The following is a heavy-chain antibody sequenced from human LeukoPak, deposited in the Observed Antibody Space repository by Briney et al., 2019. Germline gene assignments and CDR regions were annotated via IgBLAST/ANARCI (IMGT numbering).Heavy chain of an antibody. CDR2: TSGSGDST. CDR1: GFIFSTYA. D-gene: IGHD6-6*01. V-gene: IGHV3-23*01. Sequence: GGSLRLSCAASGFIFSTYAMSWVRQAPGKGLEWVLRTSGSGDSTSYADSVKGRFTISRDNSKNTLYLQMSSLRAEDTAVYYCAKDGDIATRPYYFDYWGQGTLVTVSS. J-gene: IGHJ4*02. CDR3: AKDGDIATRPYYFDY.